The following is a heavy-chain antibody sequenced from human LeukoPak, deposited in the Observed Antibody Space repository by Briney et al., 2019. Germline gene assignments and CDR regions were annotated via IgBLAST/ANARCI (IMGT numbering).Heavy chain of an antibody. CDR1: GFTVSSNY. J-gene: IGHJ4*02. CDR2: IYSGGST. CDR3: ARDLGYYDILTGY. V-gene: IGHV3-53*05. Sequence: GGSLRLSCAASGFTVSSNYMSWVRQAPGKGLEWVSVIYSGGSTYYADSVKGRFTISRDNSKNTLYLQMNSLRAEDTAVYYCARDLGYYDILTGYWGQGTLVTVSS. D-gene: IGHD3-9*01.